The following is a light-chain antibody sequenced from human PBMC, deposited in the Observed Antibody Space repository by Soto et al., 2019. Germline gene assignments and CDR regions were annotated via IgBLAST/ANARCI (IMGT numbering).Light chain of an antibody. J-gene: IGKJ5*01. Sequence: DIVMTQSPDSLAVSLGERATINCKSSQSVLYSSNNKNYLTWYQQKPGQPPKLLVYWASTRESGVPDRFSGSGSETEFTLTISSLQAEDVAVYYCQKYYSIPFTFGQGTRLEIK. CDR2: WAS. V-gene: IGKV4-1*01. CDR1: QSVLYSSNNKNY. CDR3: QKYYSIPFT.